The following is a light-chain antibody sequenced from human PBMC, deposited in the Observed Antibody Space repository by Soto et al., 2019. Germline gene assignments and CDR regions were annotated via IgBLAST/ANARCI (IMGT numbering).Light chain of an antibody. CDR1: QSVSSY. J-gene: IGKJ1*01. V-gene: IGKV3-11*01. CDR3: QQRSNWPRT. CDR2: DAS. Sequence: EIVLTQSPATLSLSPGERATLSCRASQSVSSYLAWCQQKPGQAPRLLIYDASNRATGIPARFSGSGSGTDFTLTISSLEPEDFAVYYCQQRSNWPRTFGQGTKV.